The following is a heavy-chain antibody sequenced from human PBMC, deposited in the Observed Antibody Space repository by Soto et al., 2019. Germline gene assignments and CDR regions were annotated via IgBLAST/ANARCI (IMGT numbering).Heavy chain of an antibody. CDR1: GFTFSSYA. D-gene: IGHD2-2*01. V-gene: IGHV3-30-3*01. CDR3: ARDRDCSSTSCQWAYYFDY. CDR2: ISYDGSNK. Sequence: GGSLRLSCAASGFTFSSYAMHWVRQAPGKGLEWVAVISYDGSNKYYADSVKGRFTISRDNSKNTLYLQMNSLRAEDTAVYYCARDRDCSSTSCQWAYYFDYWGQGTLVTVSS. J-gene: IGHJ4*02.